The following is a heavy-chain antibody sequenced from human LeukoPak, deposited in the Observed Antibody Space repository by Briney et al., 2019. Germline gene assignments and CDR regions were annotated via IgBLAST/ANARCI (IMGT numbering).Heavy chain of an antibody. CDR2: VMAIFGRV. CDR3: ARGELGDRSGFSFFDY. D-gene: IGHD3-22*01. J-gene: IGHJ4*02. V-gene: IGHV1-69*05. CDR1: RGTFDSYG. Sequence: SVKVSCEAPRGTFDSYGISWVRQAPGQGLEWMGGVMAIFGRVKYGQKFQGRATITTDASTSTAYMELSSLTSEDTGVYYCARGELGDRSGFSFFDYWGQGTLVTVSS.